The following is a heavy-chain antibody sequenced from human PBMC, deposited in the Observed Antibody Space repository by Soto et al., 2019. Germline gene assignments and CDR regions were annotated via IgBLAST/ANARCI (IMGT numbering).Heavy chain of an antibody. J-gene: IGHJ4*02. D-gene: IGHD2-8*01. CDR1: GGYVHSYY. V-gene: IGHV4-59*02. CDR3: ARARVRGVSPDYDF. Sequence: KTSETLSLTCSVSGGYVHSYYWSWLRQSPGRGLEWIAYIYYTGSTKHNPSLKSRATISLDTSKNEVYLKMTSVTAADTAVYYCARARVRGVSPDYDFWGQGTQVTVSS. CDR2: IYYTGST.